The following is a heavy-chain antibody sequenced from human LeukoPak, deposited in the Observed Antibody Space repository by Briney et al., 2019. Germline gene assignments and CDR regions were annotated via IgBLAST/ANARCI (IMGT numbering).Heavy chain of an antibody. Sequence: SETLSLTCAVYGGSFSGYYWSWIRQPPGKGLEWIGEINHSGSTNYNPSLKSRVTISVDTSKNQFSLKLSSVTAADTAVYYCARAPTDMDVWGQGTTVTVSS. CDR2: INHSGST. V-gene: IGHV4-34*01. CDR3: ARAPTDMDV. CDR1: GGSFSGYY. J-gene: IGHJ6*02.